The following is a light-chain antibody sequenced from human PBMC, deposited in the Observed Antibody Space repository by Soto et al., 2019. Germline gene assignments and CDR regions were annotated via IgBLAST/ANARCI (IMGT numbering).Light chain of an antibody. CDR3: YSYAGTYTFV. Sequence: QSALAQPRSVSGLPGKPATTSCTGTPIDVGGHNYVSWYQQHPGEAPKLLIYDVTERPSGVPDRFSGSKSGNTASLTISGLQTEDEADYYCYSYAGTYTFVFGTGTKVTVL. CDR2: DVT. V-gene: IGLV2-11*01. CDR1: PIDVGGHNY. J-gene: IGLJ1*01.